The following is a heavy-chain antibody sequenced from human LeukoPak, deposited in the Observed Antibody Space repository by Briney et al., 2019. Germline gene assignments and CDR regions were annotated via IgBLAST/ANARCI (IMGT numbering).Heavy chain of an antibody. D-gene: IGHD3-22*01. CDR1: GYTFTGYY. CDR3: AREGHYYDSSGYAFDI. V-gene: IGHV1-3*03. CDR2: INAGNGNT. Sequence: GASVKVSCKASGYTFTGYYMHWVRQAPGQRLEWMGWINAGNGNTKYSQEFQGRVTITRDTSASTAYMELSSLRSEDMAVYYCAREGHYYDSSGYAFDIWGQGTMVTVSS. J-gene: IGHJ3*02.